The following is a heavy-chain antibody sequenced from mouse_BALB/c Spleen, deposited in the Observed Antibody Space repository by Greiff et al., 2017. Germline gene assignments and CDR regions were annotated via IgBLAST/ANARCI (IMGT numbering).Heavy chain of an antibody. Sequence: EVKLQESGGGLVQPGGSLKLSCAASGFTFSSYTMSWVRQTPEKRLEWVAYISNGGGSTYYPDTVKGRFTISRDNAKNTLYLQMSSLKSEDTAMYYCARHYYGYLDYWGQGTTLTVSS. CDR1: GFTFSSYT. CDR3: ARHYYGYLDY. V-gene: IGHV5-12-2*01. D-gene: IGHD1-1*01. J-gene: IGHJ2*01. CDR2: ISNGGGST.